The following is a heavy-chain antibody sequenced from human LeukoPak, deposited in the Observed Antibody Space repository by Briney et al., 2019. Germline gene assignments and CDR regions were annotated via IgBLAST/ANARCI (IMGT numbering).Heavy chain of an antibody. D-gene: IGHD2-2*01. Sequence: AASVKVSCKASGGTFSSYAISWVRQAPGQGLEWMGGIIPIFGTANYAQKFQGRVTITTDESTSTAYMELSSLRSEDTAVYYCAKDYKGGFKGCSSTSCYSPPGYWGQGTLVTVSS. CDR2: IIPIFGTA. CDR1: GGTFSSYA. J-gene: IGHJ4*02. V-gene: IGHV1-69*05. CDR3: AKDYKGGFKGCSSTSCYSPPGY.